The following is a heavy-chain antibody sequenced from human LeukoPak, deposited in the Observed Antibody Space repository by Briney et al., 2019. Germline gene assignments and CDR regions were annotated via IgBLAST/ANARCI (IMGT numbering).Heavy chain of an antibody. Sequence: SQTLSLTCTVSGGSIRSGDYYWSWIRQPPGKDLEWIGYIYYSGSTYYNPSLKSRVTISVDTSKNQFSLKLSSVTAADTAVYYCAVTVTRDWYFDLWGRGTLVTVSS. CDR1: GGSIRSGDYY. CDR2: IYYSGST. D-gene: IGHD4-17*01. V-gene: IGHV4-30-4*01. J-gene: IGHJ2*01. CDR3: AVTVTRDWYFDL.